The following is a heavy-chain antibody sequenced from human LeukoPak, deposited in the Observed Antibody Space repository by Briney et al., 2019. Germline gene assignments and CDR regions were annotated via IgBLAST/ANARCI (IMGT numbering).Heavy chain of an antibody. J-gene: IGHJ4*02. CDR2: IWYDGSNR. V-gene: IGHV3-33*01. D-gene: IGHD1-26*01. Sequence: GGSLRLSCAASGFTFSNYATHWVRQAPGKGLEWVAVIWYDGSNRYYADSVKGRFTISRDNSKNTLYLQMNSLRAEDTAVYYCARYSGSYYLPHYFDDWGQGTLVTVSS. CDR1: GFTFSNYA. CDR3: ARYSGSYYLPHYFDD.